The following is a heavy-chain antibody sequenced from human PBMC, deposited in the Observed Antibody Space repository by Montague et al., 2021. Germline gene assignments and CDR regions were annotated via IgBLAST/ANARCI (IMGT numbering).Heavy chain of an antibody. CDR3: AKEKGIAVVRGLDY. D-gene: IGHD3-10*01. Sequence: SLRLSCAASGFRFGDYTMHWVRQVPGKGLEWVSRTRWNSNTKDHVDSVKGRFTISRDHAKNSLYLEMNSLRAEDTALYFCAKEKGIAVVRGLDYWGQGTQVTVSS. J-gene: IGHJ4*02. CDR2: TRWNSNTK. V-gene: IGHV3-9*01. CDR1: GFRFGDYT.